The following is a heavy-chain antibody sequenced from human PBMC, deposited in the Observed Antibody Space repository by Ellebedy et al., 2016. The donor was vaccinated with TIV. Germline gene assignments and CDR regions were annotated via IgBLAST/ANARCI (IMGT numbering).Heavy chain of an antibody. V-gene: IGHV1-69*04. CDR1: GGTFSSYA. J-gene: IGHJ6*02. CDR3: ARTIRRAKNWNYGYYYGMDV. CDR2: IIPILGVA. Sequence: AASVKVSCKASGGTFSSYAISWVRQAPGHGLEWMGRIIPILGVANYAQKFQGRVTITADKSTSTAYMELSSLRSEDTAVYYCARTIRRAKNWNYGYYYGMDVWGQGTTVTVSS. D-gene: IGHD1-7*01.